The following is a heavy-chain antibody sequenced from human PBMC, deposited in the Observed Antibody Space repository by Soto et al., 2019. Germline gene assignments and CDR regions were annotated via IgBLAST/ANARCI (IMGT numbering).Heavy chain of an antibody. CDR2: TGTNT. J-gene: IGHJ2*01. D-gene: IGHD1-1*01. CDR1: GFTFSNYA. CDR3: AKFTTGTTKYFDL. Sequence: EVQLLESGGGLVQPGGSLRLSCAASGFTFSNYAMTWVRQAPGEGLEWVSTTGTNTFYADSVKGRCTISRDNSKNTLYLDMNSLRAEDTAIYYCAKFTTGTTKYFDLWGRGTLVTGSS. V-gene: IGHV3-23*05.